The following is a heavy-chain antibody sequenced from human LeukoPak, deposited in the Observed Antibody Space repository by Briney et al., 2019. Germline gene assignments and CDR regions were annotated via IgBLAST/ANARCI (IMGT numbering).Heavy chain of an antibody. D-gene: IGHD6-13*01. J-gene: IGHJ4*02. V-gene: IGHV3-74*01. CDR2: IETDGSST. CDR1: GFTFRSYW. Sequence: GGSLRLTCEASGFTFRSYWMHWVRQAPGKGLMWVSRIETDGSSTNYADSVKGRFTISRDNARNTVYLQMNSLRADDTAVYYCARDPSSWNGFFDSWGKGTLVTVSS. CDR3: ARDPSSWNGFFDS.